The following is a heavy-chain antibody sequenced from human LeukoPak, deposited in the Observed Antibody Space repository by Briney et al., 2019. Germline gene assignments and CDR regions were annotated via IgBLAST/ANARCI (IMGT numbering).Heavy chain of an antibody. CDR3: AKDTRPEGYYDSSGWFDY. V-gene: IGHV3-43*02. D-gene: IGHD3-22*01. Sequence: GGSLRLSCAASGFTFDDYAMHWVRQAPGKGLEWVSLISGDGGSTYYADSVKGRFTISRDNSKNSLYLRMNSLRTEDTALYYCAKDTRPEGYYDSSGWFDYWGQGTLVTVSS. CDR2: ISGDGGST. CDR1: GFTFDDYA. J-gene: IGHJ4*02.